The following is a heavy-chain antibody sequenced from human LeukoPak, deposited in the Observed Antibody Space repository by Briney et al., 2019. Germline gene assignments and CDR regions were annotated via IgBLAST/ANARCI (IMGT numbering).Heavy chain of an antibody. D-gene: IGHD3-22*01. CDR3: AREGGYYDSSGYYLLPPANY. V-gene: IGHV1-18*01. J-gene: IGHJ4*02. Sequence: ASVKVSCKASGYTFTSYGISWVRQAPGQGLEWMGWISAYNGNTNYAQKLQGRVTMTTDTSTSTAYMELRSLRSDDTAVYYCAREGGYYDSSGYYLLPPANYWGQGTLVTVSS. CDR1: GYTFTSYG. CDR2: ISAYNGNT.